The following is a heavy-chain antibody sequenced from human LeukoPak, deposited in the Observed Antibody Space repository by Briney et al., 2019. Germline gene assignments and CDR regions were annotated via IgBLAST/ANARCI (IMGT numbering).Heavy chain of an antibody. CDR1: GFTFSSYG. CDR3: ARAAGAGSDAFAF. V-gene: IGHV3-33*01. J-gene: IGHJ3*01. D-gene: IGHD6-13*01. CDR2: IWYDGSNK. Sequence: GRSLRLSCAASGFTFSSYGMHWVRQAPGKGLEWVALIWYDGSNKYYEDSVKGRFTISRNNSKNTLYLQINSLTAEDTAVYYCARAAGAGSDAFAFWGQGTMVTVSS.